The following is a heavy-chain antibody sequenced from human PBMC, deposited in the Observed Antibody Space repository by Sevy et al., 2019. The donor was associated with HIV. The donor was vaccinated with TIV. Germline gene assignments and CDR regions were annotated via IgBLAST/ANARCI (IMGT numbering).Heavy chain of an antibody. J-gene: IGHJ4*02. CDR1: GFTFDDYA. D-gene: IGHD5-12*01. CDR2: ISWSSGSI. CDR3: AKGRLRGYFDY. Sequence: GGSLRLSCAASGFTFDDYAMHWVRQAPGKGLEWVSGISWSSGSIGYADSVKGRFTISRDNAKNSLYLQMNSLRAEDTALYYCAKGRLRGYFDYWGQGTLVTVSS. V-gene: IGHV3-9*01.